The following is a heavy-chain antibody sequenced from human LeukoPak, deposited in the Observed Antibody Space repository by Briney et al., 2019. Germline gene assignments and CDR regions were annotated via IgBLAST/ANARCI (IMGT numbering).Heavy chain of an antibody. J-gene: IGHJ4*02. CDR3: ARGVNGSGADY. CDR1: VGSFSGYY. D-gene: IGHD2/OR15-2a*01. CDR2: INHSGST. V-gene: IGHV4-34*01. Sequence: SETLSLTRVVYVGSFSGYYWRWIRQPPGKGLEWIGEINHSGSTNYNPSLKSRVTISVDTSKNQFSLKLSSVTAADTAVYYCARGVNGSGADYWGQGTLVTVSS.